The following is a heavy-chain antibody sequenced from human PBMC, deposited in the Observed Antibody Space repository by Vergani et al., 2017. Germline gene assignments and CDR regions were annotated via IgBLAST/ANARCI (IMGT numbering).Heavy chain of an antibody. CDR2: INHSGST. CDR1: GGSFSGYY. CDR3: ARKRFLEWPPRRLWFDP. Sequence: QVQLQQWGAGPLKPSETLSLTCAVYGGSFSGYYWSWIRQPPGKGLEWIGEINHSGSTNYNPSLKSRVTISVDTSKNQFSLKLSSVTAADTAVYYCARKRFLEWPPRRLWFDPWGQGTLVTVSS. J-gene: IGHJ5*02. V-gene: IGHV4-34*01. D-gene: IGHD3-3*01.